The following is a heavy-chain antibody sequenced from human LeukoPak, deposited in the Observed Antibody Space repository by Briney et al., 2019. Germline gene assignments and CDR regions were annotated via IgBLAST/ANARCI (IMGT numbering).Heavy chain of an antibody. Sequence: SETLSLTCTVSGGSISSSSYYWGWIRQPPGKGLEWIGSIYYSGSTYYNPSLKSRVTISVDTSKNQFSLKLSSVTAADTAVYYCARLRIRIAAAGLHFDYWGQGTLVTVSS. D-gene: IGHD6-13*01. CDR3: ARLRIRIAAAGLHFDY. CDR1: GGSISSSSYY. V-gene: IGHV4-39*01. J-gene: IGHJ4*02. CDR2: IYYSGST.